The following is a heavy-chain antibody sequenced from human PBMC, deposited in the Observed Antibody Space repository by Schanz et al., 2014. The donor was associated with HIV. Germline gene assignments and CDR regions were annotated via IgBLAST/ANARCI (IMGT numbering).Heavy chain of an antibody. J-gene: IGHJ4*02. CDR2: IWYDGSYT. CDR3: AKGASPYHDSSGFYPDY. D-gene: IGHD3-22*01. CDR1: GFTFSTFG. Sequence: QVQLVESGGGVVQPGRSLRLSCAASGFTFSTFGMHWVRQAPGKGLEWVAVIWYDGSYTSYADSVTGRFTVSRDNSKNTLYLQMNRLRTEDTALYYCAKGASPYHDSSGFYPDYWSQGTLVTVSS. V-gene: IGHV3-33*06.